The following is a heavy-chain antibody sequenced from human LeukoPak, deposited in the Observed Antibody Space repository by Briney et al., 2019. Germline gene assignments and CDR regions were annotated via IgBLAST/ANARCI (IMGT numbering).Heavy chain of an antibody. Sequence: GGSLRLSCAASGFTFRNYWMSWVRLAPGKGLEWVSSISSSSSYIYYADSVKGRFTISRDNAKNSLYLQMNSLRAEDTAVYYCARTDDYVWGSYRNLDYWGQGTLVTVSS. D-gene: IGHD3-16*02. CDR3: ARTDDYVWGSYRNLDY. CDR2: ISSSSSYI. J-gene: IGHJ4*02. CDR1: GFTFRNYW. V-gene: IGHV3-21*01.